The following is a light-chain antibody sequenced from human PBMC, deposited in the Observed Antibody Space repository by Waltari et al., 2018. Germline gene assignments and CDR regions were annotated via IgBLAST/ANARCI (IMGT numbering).Light chain of an antibody. J-gene: IGKJ3*01. CDR3: QKYNKRPVT. CDR2: GAS. V-gene: IGKV3-15*01. CDR1: PSINSY. Sequence: EVVMTQSPATVSVSPGERATLACRASPSINSYLAWYQQKPGEAPRLLIYGASTRATGIPDRFSGSGSGTDVTLTFSSLQSEDFAIYYCQKYNKRPVTFGPGTKVHF.